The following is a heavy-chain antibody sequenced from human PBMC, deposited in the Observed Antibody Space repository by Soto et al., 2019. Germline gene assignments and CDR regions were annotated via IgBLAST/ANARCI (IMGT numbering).Heavy chain of an antibody. V-gene: IGHV1-2*04. CDR2: INPNSGGT. Sequence: ASVKVSCKASGYTFTGHYMHWVRQAPGQGLEWMGWINPNSGGTNYAQKFQGWVTMTRDTSISTAYMELSRLRSDDTAVYYCARHGSGSHYYYYYGMDVWGQGTTVTVSS. D-gene: IGHD3-10*01. J-gene: IGHJ6*02. CDR1: GYTFTGHY. CDR3: ARHGSGSHYYYYYGMDV.